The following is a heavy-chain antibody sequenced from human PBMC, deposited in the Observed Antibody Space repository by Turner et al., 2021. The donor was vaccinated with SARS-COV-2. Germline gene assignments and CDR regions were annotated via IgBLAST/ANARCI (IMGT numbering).Heavy chain of an antibody. CDR1: GFTVSSNY. D-gene: IGHD6-13*01. CDR2: IYSGGST. V-gene: IGHV3-66*01. Sequence: EVQLVESGGGLVQPGGSLSISCAASGFTVSSNYMSWVRQAPGKGLEWVSVIYSGGSTYYADSVKGRFTISRDNSKNTRYLQINSLRAEDTAVYYCAREAAAGNFHGWFDPWGQGTLVTVSS. CDR3: AREAAAGNFHGWFDP. J-gene: IGHJ5*02.